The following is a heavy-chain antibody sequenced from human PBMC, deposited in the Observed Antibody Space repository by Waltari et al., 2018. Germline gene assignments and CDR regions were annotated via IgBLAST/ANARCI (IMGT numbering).Heavy chain of an antibody. D-gene: IGHD3-16*01. CDR1: DFTVNTHY. CDR2: IHGDGRP. J-gene: IGHJ4*02. CDR3: TRDRGSYSSSGYALGGMHY. Sequence: EVQLVESGGGLMQPGGSLRLSCATSDFTVNTHYVNWVRKAPGKGLGWSSVIHGDGRPPYEDSVKGRVTISRDSSKNTVYLQMDSLRVGDAAVYYCTRDRGSYSSSGYALGGMHYWGQGTLVTVSS. V-gene: IGHV3-53*01.